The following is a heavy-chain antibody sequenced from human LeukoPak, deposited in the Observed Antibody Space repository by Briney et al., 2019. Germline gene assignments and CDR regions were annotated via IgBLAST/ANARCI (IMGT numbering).Heavy chain of an antibody. J-gene: IGHJ4*02. CDR2: ISGSGGNT. CDR3: AKARYLISYFDY. V-gene: IGHV3-23*01. CDR1: GFTFNNYA. D-gene: IGHD3-9*01. Sequence: GGSLRLSCAASGFTFNNYAMSWVRQAPGKGLEWVSAISGSGGNTYYADSVKGRFTTSSDNSKNTLYLQMNSLRAEDTAVYYCAKARYLISYFDYWGQGTLVTVSS.